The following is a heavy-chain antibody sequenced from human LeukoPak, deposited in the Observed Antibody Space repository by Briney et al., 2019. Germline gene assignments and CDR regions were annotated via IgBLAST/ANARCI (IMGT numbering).Heavy chain of an antibody. J-gene: IGHJ4*02. CDR3: ARTNSPQRSRPFGY. D-gene: IGHD4-23*01. CDR2: INDSGST. Sequence: SETLSLTCAVYGGPFSGYFWNWIRQPPGKGLEWIGEINDSGSTNYNSSLNSRVIISVDTSKNQFSLKLRSVTAADTAVYYCARTNSPQRSRPFGYWGQGSLVTVSS. CDR1: GGPFSGYF. V-gene: IGHV4-34*01.